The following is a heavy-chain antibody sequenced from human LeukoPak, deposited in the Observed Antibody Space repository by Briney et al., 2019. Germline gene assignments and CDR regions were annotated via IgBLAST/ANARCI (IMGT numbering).Heavy chain of an antibody. CDR3: ARYFCHYYDSSGYYCPFDY. CDR2: ISAYNGNT. Sequence: ASVKVSCKASGYTFTSYGISWVRQAPGQGLEWMGWISAYNGNTNYAQKLQGRVTMTTDTSTSTAYMELRSLRSDDTAVYYCARYFCHYYDSSGYYCPFDYWGQGTLVTVSS. D-gene: IGHD3-22*01. CDR1: GYTFTSYG. V-gene: IGHV1-18*01. J-gene: IGHJ4*02.